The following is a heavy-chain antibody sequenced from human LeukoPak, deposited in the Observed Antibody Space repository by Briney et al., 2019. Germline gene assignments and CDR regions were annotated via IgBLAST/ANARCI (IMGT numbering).Heavy chain of an antibody. J-gene: IGHJ4*02. CDR3: ARPYYGSGSYIS. CDR2: IYHSGST. D-gene: IGHD3-10*01. Sequence: SGTLSLTCGVSGGSISSSYWWSWVRQPPGKGLEWIGEIYHSGSTNYNPSLKSRVTISMDKSKNQFSLNLSSVTAADTAVYYCARPYYGSGSYISWGQGTLVTVSS. CDR1: GGSISSSYW. V-gene: IGHV4-4*02.